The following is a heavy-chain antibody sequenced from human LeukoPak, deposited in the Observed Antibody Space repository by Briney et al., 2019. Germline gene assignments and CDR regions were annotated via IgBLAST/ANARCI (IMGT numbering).Heavy chain of an antibody. CDR2: FRGSGPGSGSGT. D-gene: IGHD7-27*01. CDR1: GFTFSDYS. J-gene: IGHJ4*02. CDR3: ARDLNWGFDY. V-gene: IGHV3-48*04. Sequence: PGGSLRLSCATSGFTFSDYSMNWVRQAPGKGLEWISNFRGSGPGSGSGTYYADSVKGRFIISRDTAKNSVYLQMNSLRAEDSAFYYCARDLNWGFDYWGQGALVTVSS.